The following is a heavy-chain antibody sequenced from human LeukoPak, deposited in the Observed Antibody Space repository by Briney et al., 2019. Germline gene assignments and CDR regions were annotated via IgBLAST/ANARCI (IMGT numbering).Heavy chain of an antibody. CDR2: IYHSGST. V-gene: IGHV4-38-2*01. CDR1: GYSISSGYY. CDR3: ARHSEQLVLLDY. J-gene: IGHJ4*02. D-gene: IGHD6-6*01. Sequence: SETLSLTCAVSGYSISSGYYWGWIRQPPGKGLEWIGSIYHSGSTYYNPSLKSQVTISVDTSKNQFSLKLSSVTAADTAVYYCARHSEQLVLLDYWGQGTLVTVSS.